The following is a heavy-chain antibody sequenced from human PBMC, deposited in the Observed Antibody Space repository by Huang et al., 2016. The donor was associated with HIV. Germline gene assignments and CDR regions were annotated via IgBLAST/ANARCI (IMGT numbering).Heavy chain of an antibody. J-gene: IGHJ4*02. CDR3: ARAPHYGSGSYYY. CDR1: GGSCSGYY. CDR2: ITHSGST. D-gene: IGHD3-10*01. V-gene: IGHV4-34*01. Sequence: QVPLHQWGAGLLKPSETLSLTCAVYGGSCSGYYWSWIRQPPGKGLEWSGEITHSGSTNYNPSLKRRVTISEETSKNQFSLKLSSVTAADTAVYYCARAPHYGSGSYYYWGQGTLVTVSS.